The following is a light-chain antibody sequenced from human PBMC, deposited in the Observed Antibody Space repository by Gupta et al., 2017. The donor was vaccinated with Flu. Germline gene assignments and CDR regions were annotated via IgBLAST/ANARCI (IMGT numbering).Light chain of an antibody. J-gene: IGLJ3*02. CDR2: GEN. V-gene: IGLV3-19*01. CDR3: NSRDSSGNHLWV. CDR1: CLRSYY. Sequence: SSELTQAPAVSVALGQTVRITCQGDCLRSYYASWYQQTPGQAPVLVIYGENKRPSGIPDRFSGSRSGNTASLTITGAQAEDEADYYCNSRDSSGNHLWVFGGGTKLTVL.